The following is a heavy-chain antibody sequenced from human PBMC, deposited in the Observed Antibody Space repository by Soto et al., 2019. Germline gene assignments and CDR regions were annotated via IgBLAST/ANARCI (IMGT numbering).Heavy chain of an antibody. CDR2: MNTNTGNT. D-gene: IGHD3-3*02. CDR3: GRVVSFFGGHAGY. J-gene: IGHJ4*02. Sequence: QVLLVQSGADVKKPGASVKVSCKTSGYTFTEFDINWVRQAPGQGLEWMGWMNTNTGNTGYAQKFQGRVTMTRDTEISTAYMELRSLRSEDPAVYYCGRVVSFFGGHAGYWGQGTLVTVSS. V-gene: IGHV1-8*01. CDR1: GYTFTEFD.